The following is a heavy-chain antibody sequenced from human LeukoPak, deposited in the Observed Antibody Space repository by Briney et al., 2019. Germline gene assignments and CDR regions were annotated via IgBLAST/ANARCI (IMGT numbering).Heavy chain of an antibody. CDR1: GFTFSTYV. CDR2: LSGSGGST. V-gene: IGHV3-23*01. Sequence: GGSLRLSCAASGFTFSTYVMTWVRQAPGKGLEWVSALSGSGGSTFYADSVEGRFTISRDNSNNTLYLQMNSLRAEDTAVYYCAKGRTPDYWGQGTLVTVSS. CDR3: AKGRTPDY. J-gene: IGHJ4*02. D-gene: IGHD2-15*01.